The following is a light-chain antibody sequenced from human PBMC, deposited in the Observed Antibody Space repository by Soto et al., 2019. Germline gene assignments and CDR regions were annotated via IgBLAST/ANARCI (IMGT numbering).Light chain of an antibody. CDR2: DAS. J-gene: IGKJ5*01. V-gene: IGKV3-20*01. CDR1: QSVSSNY. Sequence: EIVLTQSPGTLSLSPGERATLSCWASQSVSSNYLAWYQQRPGQTPRLLIYDASSRATGVPDRFSGSGSGTDFTLTISRLEPEDFAVYYCQQYGSSPPITFGQGTRLEIK. CDR3: QQYGSSPPIT.